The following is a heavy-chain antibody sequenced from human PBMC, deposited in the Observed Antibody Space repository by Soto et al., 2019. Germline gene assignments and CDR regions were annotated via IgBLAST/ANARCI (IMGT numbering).Heavy chain of an antibody. D-gene: IGHD2-2*01. CDR1: GFTFSSYA. Sequence: EVQLLESGGGLVQPGGSLRLSCAASGFTFSSYAMSWLRQAPGKGLEWVSTISGSGGSTYYADSVKGRFTISRDNPKNTLELQMNNLRAKDTAVYDCVRCSRTSWYGVGHLDYWGQGTLVTFSS. CDR2: ISGSGGST. CDR3: VRCSRTSWYGVGHLDY. V-gene: IGHV3-23*01. J-gene: IGHJ4*02.